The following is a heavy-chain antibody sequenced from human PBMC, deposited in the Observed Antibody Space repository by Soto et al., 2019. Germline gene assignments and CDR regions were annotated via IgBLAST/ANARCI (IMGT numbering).Heavy chain of an antibody. Sequence: EVQLVESGGGLVQPGGSLRLSCAASGLTFSSYSMNWVRQAPGKGLEWVSYISSSSSTIYYADSVKGRFTISRDNAKNSLHLQMNSLRAEDTAVYYCAREEGLLNWFDPWGQGTLVTVSS. CDR2: ISSSSSTI. V-gene: IGHV3-48*01. J-gene: IGHJ5*02. D-gene: IGHD1-26*01. CDR3: AREEGLLNWFDP. CDR1: GLTFSSYS.